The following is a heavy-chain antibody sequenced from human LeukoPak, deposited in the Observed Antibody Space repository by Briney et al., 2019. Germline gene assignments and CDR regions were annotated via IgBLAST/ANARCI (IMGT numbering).Heavy chain of an antibody. J-gene: IGHJ4*02. CDR3: ATLSPDIVVVPAAYFDY. V-gene: IGHV3-23*01. CDR1: GFTFSSYG. CDR2: ISGSGGST. Sequence: GGSLRLSCAASGFTFSSYGMRWVRQAPGKGLEWVSAISGSGGSTYYADSVKGRFTISRDNSKNTLYLQMNSLRAEDTAVYYCATLSPDIVVVPAAYFDYWGQGTLATVSS. D-gene: IGHD2-2*01.